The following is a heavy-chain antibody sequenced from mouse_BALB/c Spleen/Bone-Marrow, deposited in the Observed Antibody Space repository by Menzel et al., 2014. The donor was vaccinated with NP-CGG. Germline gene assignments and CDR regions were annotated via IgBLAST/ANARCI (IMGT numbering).Heavy chain of an antibody. D-gene: IGHD2-3*01. CDR2: IDPSYGGT. J-gene: IGHJ3*01. Sequence: VQLQQSGPELEKPGASVKMSCKASGHSFTDYNMNWVKQSNGKSLEWIGNIDPSYGGTTYNQKFKGKATLTVDKSSSTVYMQLKSLTSEDSAVYYCARGHDGYRTWFAYWGQGTLATVSA. CDR1: GHSFTDYN. V-gene: IGHV1-39*01. CDR3: ARGHDGYRTWFAY.